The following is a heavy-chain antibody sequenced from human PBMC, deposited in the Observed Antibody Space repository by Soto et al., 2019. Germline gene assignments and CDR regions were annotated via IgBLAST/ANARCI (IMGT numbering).Heavy chain of an antibody. D-gene: IGHD6-19*01. Sequence: QVQLVQSGAEVRKPGASVKVSCKASGYPYTTSYMHWVRQAPGQGLEWMGWSHPNTGGTNYAQKFQGRVTMTRDTSVIPVYMELNRLTSDDTAIYCCSSDFRTRGWFRQAGNFAMDVWGQGTKVTVS. CDR1: GYPYTTSY. CDR2: SHPNTGGT. CDR3: SSDFRTRGWFRQAGNFAMDV. V-gene: IGHV1-2*02. J-gene: IGHJ6*02.